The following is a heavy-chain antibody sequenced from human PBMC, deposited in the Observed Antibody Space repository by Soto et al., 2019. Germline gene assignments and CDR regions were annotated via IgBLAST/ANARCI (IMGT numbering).Heavy chain of an antibody. CDR2: MNPNIGKT. J-gene: IGHJ5*02. V-gene: IGHV1-8*01. Sequence: GASVKVSCKASGYTFTSYDINWVRQATGQGLEWMGWMNPNIGKTNYAQKFQGRVTITADKSTSTAYMELSSLRSEDTAVYYCARGLFDCGGDCYSGDNWFDPWGQGTLVTVSS. CDR1: GYTFTSYD. D-gene: IGHD2-21*02. CDR3: ARGLFDCGGDCYSGDNWFDP.